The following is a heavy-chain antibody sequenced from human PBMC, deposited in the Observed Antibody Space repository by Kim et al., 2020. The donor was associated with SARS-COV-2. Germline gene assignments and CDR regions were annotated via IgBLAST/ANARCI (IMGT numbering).Heavy chain of an antibody. J-gene: IGHJ2*01. Sequence: SETLSLTCTVSGGSIRSSSYYWGWIRQPPGKGLEWIGSIYYSGSTYYNPSLKSRVTISVDTSKNQFSLKLSSVTAADTAVYYCARRVVIHWYFDLWGRGTLVTVSS. CDR2: IYYSGST. CDR1: GGSIRSSSYY. CDR3: ARRVVIHWYFDL. D-gene: IGHD3-22*01. V-gene: IGHV4-39*01.